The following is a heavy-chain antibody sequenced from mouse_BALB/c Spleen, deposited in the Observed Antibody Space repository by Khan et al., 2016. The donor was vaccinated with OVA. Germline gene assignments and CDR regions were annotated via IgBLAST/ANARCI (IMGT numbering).Heavy chain of an antibody. CDR1: GFSLTGYG. CDR2: IWGDGST. Sequence: QVQLKESGPGLVAPSQSLSITCTVSGFSLTGYGVNWVRQPPGKGPEWLGMIWGDGSTDYNSALKSRLSISKDNSKNQVFLKMNSLQTDDTARYYCARDRYYYGRGRAYWGQGTLVTVSA. J-gene: IGHJ3*01. D-gene: IGHD1-1*01. V-gene: IGHV2-6-7*01. CDR3: ARDRYYYGRGRAY.